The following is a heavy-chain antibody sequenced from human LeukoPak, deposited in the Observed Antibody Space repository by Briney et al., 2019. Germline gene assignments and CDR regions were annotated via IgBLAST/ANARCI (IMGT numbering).Heavy chain of an antibody. CDR3: AITRDNKKGAFDI. V-gene: IGHV5-51*01. CDR1: GYSFTSYW. D-gene: IGHD5-24*01. CDR2: IYPGDSDT. Sequence: GESLKISCKGSGYSFTSYWIGWVRQMPGKGLEWMGIIYPGDSDTRYSPSFQGQVTVSADKSISTAYLQWSSLKASDTAMYYCAITRDNKKGAFDIWGQGTMVTVSS. J-gene: IGHJ3*02.